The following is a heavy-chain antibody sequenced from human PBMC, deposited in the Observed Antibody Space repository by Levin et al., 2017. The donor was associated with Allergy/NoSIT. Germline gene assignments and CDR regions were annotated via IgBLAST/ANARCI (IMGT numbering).Heavy chain of an antibody. J-gene: IGHJ3*02. Sequence: PSETLSLTCTVSGGSLSFYYWSWIRQPPGKGLEWIGYIYYSGTTNYNPSLKSRVTISVDTSKNQFSLNLSSVTAADTAIYYCARDPYSSGLDAFDSWGQGTMVTVSS. CDR3: ARDPYSSGLDAFDS. CDR1: GGSLSFYY. V-gene: IGHV4-59*01. CDR2: IYYSGTT. D-gene: IGHD6-19*01.